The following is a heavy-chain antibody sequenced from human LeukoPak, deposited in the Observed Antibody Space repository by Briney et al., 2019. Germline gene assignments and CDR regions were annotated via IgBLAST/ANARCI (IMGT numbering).Heavy chain of an antibody. Sequence: PSETLSLTWTVSGGSISGYYCIWIRQPPGKGLEWVGYIYYSGSTSYNPSLRSRVTISVDTSKNQFSLKVSSVTASDTAVYYCARGNPSSGDAFDIWGRGTKVTVSS. V-gene: IGHV4-59*08. CDR3: ARGNPSSGDAFDI. J-gene: IGHJ3*02. D-gene: IGHD6-19*01. CDR2: IYYSGST. CDR1: GGSISGYY.